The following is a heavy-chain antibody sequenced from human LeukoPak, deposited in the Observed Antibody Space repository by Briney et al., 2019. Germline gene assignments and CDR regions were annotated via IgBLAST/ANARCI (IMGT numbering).Heavy chain of an antibody. J-gene: IGHJ4*02. CDR1: GGSFSGYY. D-gene: IGHD2-2*01. CDR3: AASPSRRFDY. Sequence: TLSLTCAVYGGSFSGYYWSWIRQPPGKGLEWIGEINHSGSTNYNPSLKSRVTISVDTSKNQFSLKLSSVTAADTAVYYCAASPSRRFDYWGQGTLVTVSS. V-gene: IGHV4-34*09. CDR2: INHSGST.